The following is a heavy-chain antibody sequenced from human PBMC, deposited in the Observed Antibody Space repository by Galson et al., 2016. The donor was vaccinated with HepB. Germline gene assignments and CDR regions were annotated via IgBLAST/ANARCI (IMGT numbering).Heavy chain of an antibody. CDR1: GFIFSSYS. D-gene: IGHD2-21*01. CDR2: ISSSSSTI. Sequence: SLRLSCAASGFIFSSYSMNWVRQAPGKGLEWVSYISSSSSTINYADSVKGRFTISRDNAKNSLYLQMNSLRVEDTALYYCSAYCGGGSCHGVDYWGQGTQVTVSS. J-gene: IGHJ4*02. CDR3: SAYCGGGSCHGVDY. V-gene: IGHV3-48*01.